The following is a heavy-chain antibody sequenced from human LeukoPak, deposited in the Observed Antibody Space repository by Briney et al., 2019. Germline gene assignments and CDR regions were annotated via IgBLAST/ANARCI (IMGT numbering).Heavy chain of an antibody. CDR3: ARDLDFWSGYFMDV. Sequence: GGSLGLSCAASGFTFSSYWMSWVRQAPGKGLEWVANIKQDGSEKYYVDSVKGRFTISRDNAKNSLYLQMNSLRAEDTAVYYCARDLDFWSGYFMDVWGQGTTVTVSS. CDR2: IKQDGSEK. CDR1: GFTFSSYW. D-gene: IGHD3-3*01. J-gene: IGHJ6*02. V-gene: IGHV3-7*01.